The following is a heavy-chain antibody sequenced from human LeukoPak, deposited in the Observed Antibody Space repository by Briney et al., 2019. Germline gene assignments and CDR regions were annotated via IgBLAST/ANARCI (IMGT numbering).Heavy chain of an antibody. CDR3: ARDLFFDP. Sequence: SETLSLTCTVSGGSISSYYWRWIRQPPGKGLEWIGYIYYSGSTNYNPSLKSRVTISVDTSKNQISLKLSSVTAADTAVYYCARDLFFDPWGQGTLVTVSS. CDR1: GGSISSYY. CDR2: IYYSGST. J-gene: IGHJ5*02. V-gene: IGHV4-59*01.